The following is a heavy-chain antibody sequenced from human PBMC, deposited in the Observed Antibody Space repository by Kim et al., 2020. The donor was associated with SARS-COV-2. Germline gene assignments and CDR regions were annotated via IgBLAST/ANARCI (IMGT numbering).Heavy chain of an antibody. CDR3: AKGMEVGATTIDY. D-gene: IGHD1-26*01. CDR1: GFTFSSYG. CDR2: IWYDGSNK. V-gene: IGHV3-33*06. Sequence: GGSLRLSCAASGFTFSSYGMHWVRHAPGKGLEWVAVIWYDGSNKYYADSVKGRFTISRDNSKNTLYLQMNSLRAEDTAVYYCAKGMEVGATTIDYWGQGTLVTVSS. J-gene: IGHJ4*02.